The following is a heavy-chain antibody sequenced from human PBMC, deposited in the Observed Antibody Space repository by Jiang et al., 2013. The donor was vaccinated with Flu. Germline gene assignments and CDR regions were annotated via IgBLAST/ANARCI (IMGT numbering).Heavy chain of an antibody. J-gene: IGHJ4*02. CDR3: ARGGGYDFWSGYFGLYYFDY. CDR1: GGSISSYY. V-gene: IGHV4-59*01. Sequence: LLKPSETLSLTCTVSGGSISSYYWSWIRQPPGKGLEWIGYIYYSGSTNYNPSLKSRVTISVDTSKNQFSLKLSSVTAADTAVYYCARGGGYDFWSGYFGLYYFDYWGQGTLVTVSS. D-gene: IGHD3-3*01. CDR2: IYYSGST.